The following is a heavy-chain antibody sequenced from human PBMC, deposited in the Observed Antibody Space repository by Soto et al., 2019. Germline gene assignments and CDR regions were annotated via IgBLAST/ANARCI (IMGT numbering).Heavy chain of an antibody. D-gene: IGHD2-15*01. Sequence: QLVESGGGLVQPGGSLRLSCAASGFTFSRYWMSWVRQAPGKGLELVANIKQDGSETYYVDSVKGRFTISRDNAKKSLYLQMNSLRFEDTAIYYCARDHEGLIGPVVDIWGKGTLVTVSS. V-gene: IGHV3-7*04. CDR3: ARDHEGLIGPVVDI. CDR2: IKQDGSET. J-gene: IGHJ4*02. CDR1: GFTFSRYW.